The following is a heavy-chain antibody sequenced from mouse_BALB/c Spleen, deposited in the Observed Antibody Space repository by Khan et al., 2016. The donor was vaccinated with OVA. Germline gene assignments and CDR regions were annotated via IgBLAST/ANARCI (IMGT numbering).Heavy chain of an antibody. D-gene: IGHD2-2*01. V-gene: IGHV4-1*02. CDR2: INPDSSTI. Sequence: EVQLQESGGGLVQPGGSLKLSCAASGFAFSRYWMSLVRQAPGKGLEWIGEINPDSSTINYTPSLKDKFIISRDNAKNTLYLQMSKVRSEDTALYYCGRLGYYGYFDVWGAGTTVTVSS. J-gene: IGHJ1*01. CDR3: GRLGYYGYFDV. CDR1: GFAFSRYW.